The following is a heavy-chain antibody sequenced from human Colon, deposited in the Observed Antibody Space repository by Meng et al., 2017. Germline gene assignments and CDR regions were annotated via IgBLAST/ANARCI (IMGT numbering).Heavy chain of an antibody. CDR1: GFTFSSFW. V-gene: IGHV3-7*01. CDR2: IKGDGSEE. J-gene: IGHJ3*02. D-gene: IGHD3-10*01. Sequence: EVQLVESGGGLVQPGGSLRLSCVGSGFTFSSFWMSWVRQAPGKGLEWVAGIKGDGSEESYVDSVKGRFTISRDNAKNSLYLQMSSLGAEDTALYYCATSFGSAFDIWGQGTMVTVSS. CDR3: ATSFGSAFDI.